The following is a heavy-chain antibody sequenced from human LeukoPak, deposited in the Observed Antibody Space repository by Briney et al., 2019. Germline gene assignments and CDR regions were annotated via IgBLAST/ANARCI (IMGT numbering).Heavy chain of an antibody. Sequence: SVTLYLGCTLGARASSSSSYYSGWIRNPRGKGLEWVGSIKYSGSTYYNPSLKSRVTISVDTSKNQFSLKRSSVTAADTAVYYCARLYGSGSYYLGYYYYMDVWGKGTTVTVSS. CDR1: ARASSSSSYY. V-gene: IGHV4-39*01. J-gene: IGHJ6*03. CDR2: IKYSGST. D-gene: IGHD3-10*01. CDR3: ARLYGSGSYYLGYYYYMDV.